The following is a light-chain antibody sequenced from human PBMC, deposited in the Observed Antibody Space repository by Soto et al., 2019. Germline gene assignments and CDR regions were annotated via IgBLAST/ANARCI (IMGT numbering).Light chain of an antibody. V-gene: IGKV1-17*01. J-gene: IGKJ3*01. CDR2: TTS. CDR1: QGVGDR. CDR3: LQHNSFPFA. Sequence: DIQVTQSPSSLSASVGDRVTITCRASQGVGDRFAWYQQKPGNAPKRLIHTTSILESGVPSRFSGSGSGTEFTLTISSLQPDDLATYYCLQHNSFPFAFGPGTRVDLK.